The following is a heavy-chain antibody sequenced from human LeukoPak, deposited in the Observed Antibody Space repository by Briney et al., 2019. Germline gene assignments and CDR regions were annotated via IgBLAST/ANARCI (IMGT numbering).Heavy chain of an antibody. V-gene: IGHV3-74*01. Sequence: PGGSLRLSCAASGFTFSSYWMHWVRQAPGKGLVWVARINTDGTNTVYADSVKGRFTISRDNAKNTLYLQMNSLRAEDTAVYYCARLGFCSSVNCYTGAFDIWGQGTMVTVSS. J-gene: IGHJ3*02. CDR2: INTDGTNT. CDR3: ARLGFCSSVNCYTGAFDI. D-gene: IGHD2-2*02. CDR1: GFTFSSYW.